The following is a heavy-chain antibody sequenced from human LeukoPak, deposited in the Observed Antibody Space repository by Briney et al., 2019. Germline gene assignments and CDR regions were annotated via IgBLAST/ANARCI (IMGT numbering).Heavy chain of an antibody. J-gene: IGHJ1*01. D-gene: IGHD3-16*01. CDR3: ARVRGDFETD. CDR2: RYYSGST. Sequence: PSETLSLTCIVSGGSISSYYWTWVRQPPGKGREWIGYRYYSGSTTYNPSLKSRVTISVDTSKSQFSLKLISVTAADTAIYYCARVRGDFETDWGQGTLVTVSS. V-gene: IGHV4-59*01. CDR1: GGSISSYY.